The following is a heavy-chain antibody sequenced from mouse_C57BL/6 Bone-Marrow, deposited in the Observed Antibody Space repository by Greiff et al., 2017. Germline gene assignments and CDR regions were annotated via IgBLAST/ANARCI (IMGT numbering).Heavy chain of an antibody. D-gene: IGHD1-2*01. CDR3: ARTYGWDHYFDY. V-gene: IGHV1-82*01. CDR1: GYAFSSSW. Sequence: VKLMESGPELVKPGASVKISCKASGYAFSSSWMNWVKQRPGKGLEWIGRIYPGDGDTNYNGKFKGKATLTADKSSSTADMQLSSLASEDSAVYFCARTYGWDHYFDYWGQGTTLTVSS. J-gene: IGHJ2*01. CDR2: IYPGDGDT.